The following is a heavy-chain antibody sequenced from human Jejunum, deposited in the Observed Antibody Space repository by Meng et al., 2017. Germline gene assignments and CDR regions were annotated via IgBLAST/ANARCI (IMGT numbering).Heavy chain of an antibody. CDR2: ISDSGGRT. Sequence: GESLKISCAASGFTFTNYAMSWVRQAPGKGLEWVSIISDSGGRTCYTDAVKGRFTISRDNSENTLFLQMGSLRAEDTAIYYCAKGGYSFGYNDFWGQGTLVTVSS. D-gene: IGHD5-18*01. CDR3: AKGGYSFGYNDF. J-gene: IGHJ4*02. CDR1: GFTFTNYA. V-gene: IGHV3-23*01.